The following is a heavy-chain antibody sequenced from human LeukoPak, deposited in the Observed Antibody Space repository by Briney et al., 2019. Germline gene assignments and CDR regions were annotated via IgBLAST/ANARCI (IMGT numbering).Heavy chain of an antibody. CDR2: ISSSSSYI. V-gene: IGHV3-21*01. D-gene: IGHD3-9*01. Sequence: PGGSLRLSCAASGFTFSSYSMNWVRQAPGKGLEWVSSISSSSSYIYYADSVKGRFTISRDNAKNSLYLQMNSLRAEDTAVYYCTRGSDILTGHNLLWGQGTLVTVSS. CDR1: GFTFSSYS. CDR3: TRGSDILTGHNLL. J-gene: IGHJ4*02.